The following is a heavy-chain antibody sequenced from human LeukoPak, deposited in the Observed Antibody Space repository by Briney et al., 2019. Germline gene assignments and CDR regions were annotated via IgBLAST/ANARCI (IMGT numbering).Heavy chain of an antibody. V-gene: IGHV3-30*02. D-gene: IGHD3-22*01. CDR3: AKDSWGNSDYYDSSGANHFDY. CDR2: IRYDGSNK. CDR1: GFTFSSYG. Sequence: GGSLRLSCAASGFTFSSYGMHWVRQAPGKGLEWVAFIRYDGSNKYYADSVKGRFTISRDNSKNTLYLQMNSLRAEDTAVYYCAKDSWGNSDYYDSSGANHFDYWGQGTLVTVSS. J-gene: IGHJ4*02.